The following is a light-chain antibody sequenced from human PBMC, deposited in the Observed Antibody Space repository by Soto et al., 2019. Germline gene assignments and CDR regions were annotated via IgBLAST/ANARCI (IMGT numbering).Light chain of an antibody. J-gene: IGKJ4*01. CDR1: QSVSIN. CDR3: QQYNNWPLI. Sequence: EIVITQSPATLSVSPGERANLSCRASQSVSINLAWYPQKPGQAPRLLIYGASTRANGIPARFSGSGFGTEFTLTISRLQPEDCAVYDCQQYNNWPLIFGGGTKVDIK. CDR2: GAS. V-gene: IGKV3-15*01.